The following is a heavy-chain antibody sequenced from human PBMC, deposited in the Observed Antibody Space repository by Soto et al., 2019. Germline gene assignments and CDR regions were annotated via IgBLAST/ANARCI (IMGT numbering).Heavy chain of an antibody. J-gene: IGHJ4*02. CDR2: IKQDGSEK. V-gene: IGHV3-7*01. Sequence: GGSLRLSCAASGFTFSSYWMSWVRQAPGKGLEWVANIKQDGSEKYYVDSVKGRFTISRDNAKNSLYLQMNSLRAEDTAVYYCARGLVTPHYDILTGYYYFDYWGQGTLVTVSS. CDR1: GFTFSSYW. CDR3: ARGLVTPHYDILTGYYYFDY. D-gene: IGHD3-9*01.